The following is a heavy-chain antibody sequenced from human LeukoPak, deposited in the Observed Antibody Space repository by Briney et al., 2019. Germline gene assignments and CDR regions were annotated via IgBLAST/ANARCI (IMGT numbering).Heavy chain of an antibody. CDR2: IYYSGST. CDR3: ARKGYSTSSLGPGWFDP. Sequence: SETLSLTCTVSGGSISSYYWSWIRQPPGKGLEWIGYIYYSGSTNYNPSLKSRVTISVDTSKNQFSLKLSSVTAADTAVYYCARKGYSTSSLGPGWFDPWGQGTLVTVSS. D-gene: IGHD6-6*01. J-gene: IGHJ5*02. V-gene: IGHV4-59*08. CDR1: GGSISSYY.